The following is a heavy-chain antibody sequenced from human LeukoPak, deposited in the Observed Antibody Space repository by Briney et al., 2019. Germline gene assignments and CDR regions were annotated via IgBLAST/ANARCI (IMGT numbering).Heavy chain of an antibody. V-gene: IGHV5-51*01. D-gene: IGHD4-17*01. Sequence: TGESLKISCKGSGYSFTSYWIGWVRQMPGKGLEWMGIIYPGDSDTRYSPSFQGQVTISADKSISTAYLQWSGLKASDTAMYYCARMLRRTTIGNWFDPWGQGTLVTVSS. CDR3: ARMLRRTTIGNWFDP. CDR2: IYPGDSDT. J-gene: IGHJ5*02. CDR1: GYSFTSYW.